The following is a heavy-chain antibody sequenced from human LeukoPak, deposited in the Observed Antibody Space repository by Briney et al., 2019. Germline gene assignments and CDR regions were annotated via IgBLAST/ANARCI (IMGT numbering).Heavy chain of an antibody. CDR2: IYYSGST. V-gene: IGHV4-59*01. Sequence: SETLSLTCTVSRGSISSYYWSWVRQPPGKGLAWIGYIYYSGSTNYNPSLKSRVTISVDTAKNQFSLKPSSVTAADTAVYYCARGNPYSYGLPDYWGQGTLVTVSS. D-gene: IGHD5-18*01. CDR3: ARGNPYSYGLPDY. CDR1: RGSISSYY. J-gene: IGHJ4*02.